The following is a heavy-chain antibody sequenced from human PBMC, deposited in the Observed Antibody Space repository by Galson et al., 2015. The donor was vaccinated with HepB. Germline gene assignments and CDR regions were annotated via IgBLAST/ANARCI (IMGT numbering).Heavy chain of an antibody. V-gene: IGHV3-53*01. D-gene: IGHD3-22*01. CDR1: GFTVSNNY. CDR3: ARGPEAPHYYDSSGLGDAFDI. J-gene: IGHJ3*02. CDR2: MYRGGTT. Sequence: SLRLSCAASGFTVSNNYMSWVRQAPGKGLEWVPVMYRGGTTYYADSVEGRFTISRDNSKNTFFLQMNSLRAEDTAVYYCARGPEAPHYYDSSGLGDAFDIWGQGTMVTVSS.